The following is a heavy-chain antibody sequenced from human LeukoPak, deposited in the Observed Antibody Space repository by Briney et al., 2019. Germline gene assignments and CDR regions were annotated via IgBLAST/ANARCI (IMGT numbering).Heavy chain of an antibody. CDR2: IYYSGST. V-gene: IGHV4-59*11. Sequence: SETLSLTCAVYGGSLHNHFWSWIRQPPGKGLEWIGYIYYSGSTNYNPSLKSRVTISVDTSKNQFSLKLSSVTAAGTAVYYCARVFSSSWYGSSLDYWGQGTLVTVSS. CDR3: ARVFSSSWYGSSLDY. CDR1: GGSLHNHF. D-gene: IGHD6-13*01. J-gene: IGHJ4*02.